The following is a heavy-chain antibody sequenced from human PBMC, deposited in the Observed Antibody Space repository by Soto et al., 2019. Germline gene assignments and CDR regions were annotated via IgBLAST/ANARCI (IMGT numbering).Heavy chain of an antibody. J-gene: IGHJ4*02. V-gene: IGHV3-48*02. CDR3: ARDGATTGYWDF. Sequence: EVQLVESGGGLVQPGGSLRLSCAASGFTFSTFSMNWVRQTPGKGLEWVSYISVSSATIHYADSVKGRFTISRDNAKNSLYLEMTSLRDDDTAVYYCARDGATTGYWDFWGQGVLVSVSA. D-gene: IGHD4-17*01. CDR2: ISVSSATI. CDR1: GFTFSTFS.